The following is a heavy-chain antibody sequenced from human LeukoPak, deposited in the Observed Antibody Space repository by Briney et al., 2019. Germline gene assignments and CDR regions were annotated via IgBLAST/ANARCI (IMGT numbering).Heavy chain of an antibody. CDR1: GFTVSSNY. Sequence: PGGSLRLSCAASGFTVSSNYMSWVRQAPGKGLEWVSVIYSGGSTYYADSVKGRFTISRDDSKNTLYLQMNSLRAEDTAVYYCARATTFTYYYDSSGYLKDWGQGTLVTVSS. CDR3: ARATTFTYYYDSSGYLKD. D-gene: IGHD3-22*01. J-gene: IGHJ4*02. CDR2: IYSGGST. V-gene: IGHV3-66*01.